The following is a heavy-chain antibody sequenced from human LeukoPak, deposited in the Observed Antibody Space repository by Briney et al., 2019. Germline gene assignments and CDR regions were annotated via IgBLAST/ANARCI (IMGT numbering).Heavy chain of an antibody. J-gene: IGHJ6*02. V-gene: IGHV4-61*01. CDR2: IYYSGST. CDR3: ARVSLWFGESTFYYGMDV. CDR1: GYSISSGYY. Sequence: SETLSLTCTVSGYSISSGYYWGWIRQPPGKGLEWIGYIYYSGSTNYNPSLKSRVTISVDTSKNQFSLKLSSVTAADTAVYYCARVSLWFGESTFYYGMDVWGQGTTVTVSS. D-gene: IGHD3-10*01.